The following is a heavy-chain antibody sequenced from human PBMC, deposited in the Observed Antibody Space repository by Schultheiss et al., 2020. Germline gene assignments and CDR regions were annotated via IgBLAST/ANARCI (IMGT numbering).Heavy chain of an antibody. CDR1: GYTFTSYY. D-gene: IGHD3-10*01. Sequence: ASVKVSCKASGYTFTSYYMHWVRQAPGQGLEWMGWISADNGNTNYAQKFQGRVTMTTDTSTSTAYMELRSLTSDDTAVYYCARDGSGSEYNWFDPWGQGTLVNVSS. J-gene: IGHJ5*02. V-gene: IGHV1-18*04. CDR3: ARDGSGSEYNWFDP. CDR2: ISADNGNT.